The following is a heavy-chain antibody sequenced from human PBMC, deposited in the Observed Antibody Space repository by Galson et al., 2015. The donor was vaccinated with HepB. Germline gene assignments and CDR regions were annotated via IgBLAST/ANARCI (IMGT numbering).Heavy chain of an antibody. CDR2: IDWDDDK. V-gene: IGHV2-70*01. D-gene: IGHD3-3*01. CDR3: ARTSYYDFWSGYYPNYYMDV. CDR1: GFSLSTSGMC. J-gene: IGHJ6*03. Sequence: PALVKPTQTLTLTCTFSGFSLSTSGMCVSWIRQPPGKALEWLALIDWDDDKYYSTSLKTRLTISKDTSKNRVVLTMTNMDPVDTATYYCARTSYYDFWSGYYPNYYMDVWGKGTTVTVSS.